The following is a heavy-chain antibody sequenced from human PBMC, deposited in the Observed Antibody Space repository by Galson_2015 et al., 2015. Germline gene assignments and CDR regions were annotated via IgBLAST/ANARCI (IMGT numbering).Heavy chain of an antibody. J-gene: IGHJ4*02. V-gene: IGHV3-23*01. CDR1: GFTFSSYA. CDR3: AKGRRYSRTMIVEVTTSPADY. D-gene: IGHD3-22*01. CDR2: ISGSGGST. Sequence: SLRLSCAASGFTFSSYAMSWVRQAPGKGLEWVSAISGSGGSTYYADSVKGRFTISRDNSKNTLYLQMNSLRAEDTAVYYCAKGRRYSRTMIVEVTTSPADYWGQGTLVTVSS.